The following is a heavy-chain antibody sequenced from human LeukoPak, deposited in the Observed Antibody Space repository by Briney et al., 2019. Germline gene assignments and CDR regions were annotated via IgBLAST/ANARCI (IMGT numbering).Heavy chain of an antibody. V-gene: IGHV3-7*01. CDR3: ASLGFYDFWSGYQASYFDY. D-gene: IGHD3-3*01. CDR1: RFTFSSYW. Sequence: GGSLRLSCAASRFTFSSYWMSWVRQAPGKGLEWVANIKQDGSEKYYVDSVKGRFTISRDNARNSLYLQMNSLRAEDTAVYYCASLGFYDFWSGYQASYFDYWGQGTLVTVSS. CDR2: IKQDGSEK. J-gene: IGHJ4*02.